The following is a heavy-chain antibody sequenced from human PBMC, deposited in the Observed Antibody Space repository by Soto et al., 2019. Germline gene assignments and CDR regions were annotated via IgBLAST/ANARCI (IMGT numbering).Heavy chain of an antibody. Sequence: QPGGSLRLSCAASGFSFSTYAMNWVRQAPGKGLEWVSVISDSGGDTKFADSVKGRFTMSRDNSKNTLYLQMDSLRADDTAVYYCAKGLRGGYPGSRIFDYWGQGTPVTVSS. D-gene: IGHD3-10*01. CDR1: GFSFSTYA. CDR3: AKGLRGGYPGSRIFDY. CDR2: ISDSGGDT. V-gene: IGHV3-23*01. J-gene: IGHJ4*02.